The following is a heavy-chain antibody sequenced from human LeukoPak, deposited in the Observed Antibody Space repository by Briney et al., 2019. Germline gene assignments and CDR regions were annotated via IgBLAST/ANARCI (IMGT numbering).Heavy chain of an antibody. J-gene: IGHJ3*01. Sequence: HPGGSLRLSCAASGFTFSSYSMNWVRQAPGKGLEWVSSIRVSDGARFYADSVKGRFTTSRDNSKNTLFLQMNSLRVEDTAVYYCASDLDYGDIDDSFDVWGQGTMVTVSS. CDR2: IRVSDGAR. CDR3: ASDLDYGDIDDSFDV. V-gene: IGHV3-23*01. D-gene: IGHD4-17*01. CDR1: GFTFSSYS.